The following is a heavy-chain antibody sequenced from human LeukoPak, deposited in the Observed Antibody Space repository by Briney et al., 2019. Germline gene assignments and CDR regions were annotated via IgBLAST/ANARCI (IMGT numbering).Heavy chain of an antibody. CDR1: GYTFSSYD. CDR2: MNPNSGNT. V-gene: IGHV1-8*01. D-gene: IGHD6-6*01. J-gene: IGHJ5*02. Sequence: ASVKVSCKASGYTFSSYDVTWVRQAPGQGLEYMGWMNPNSGNTGYAQKFRGRVTMTSDASTTSAYMELSSLRSDDTAVYYCARVGAARRAYNWFDPWGQGTLVTVSS. CDR3: ARVGAARRAYNWFDP.